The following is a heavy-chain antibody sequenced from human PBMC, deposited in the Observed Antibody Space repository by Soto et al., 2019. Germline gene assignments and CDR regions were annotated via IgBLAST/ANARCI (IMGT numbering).Heavy chain of an antibody. CDR2: IIPISGTA. V-gene: IGHV1-69*01. D-gene: IGHD2-2*01. J-gene: IGHJ6*02. Sequence: QVQLVQSGAEVKKPGSSVKVSCKASGGTFSSYAISWVRQAPGQGLEGMGGIIPISGTANYAQKFQGRVTITADESTSTAYMELSSLRSEDTAVYYCARSQGSSTSLEIYYYYYYGMDVWGHGTTVTVFS. CDR3: ARSQGSSTSLEIYYYYYYGMDV. CDR1: GGTFSSYA.